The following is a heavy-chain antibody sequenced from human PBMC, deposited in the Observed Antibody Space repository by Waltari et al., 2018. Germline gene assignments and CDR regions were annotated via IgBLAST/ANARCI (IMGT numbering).Heavy chain of an antibody. D-gene: IGHD2-15*01. V-gene: IGHV4-4*02. Sequence: QLQIQESGPGLVKPSGTLSLTCTVSGAFMSSSDVWNWVRQPPGKGLEWIGQIRRSGRTNYNPSLESRVTMSVDTSNNQFSLKVTSVTAADTAVYYCARDRGRGLYLDSWGQGTLVTVSP. J-gene: IGHJ4*02. CDR2: IRRSGRT. CDR3: ARDRGRGLYLDS. CDR1: GAFMSSSDV.